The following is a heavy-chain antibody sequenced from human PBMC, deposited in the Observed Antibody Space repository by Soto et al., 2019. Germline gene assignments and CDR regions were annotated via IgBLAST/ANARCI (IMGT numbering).Heavy chain of an antibody. Sequence: GGSLRLSCAASGFSFSDSAFHWVRQASGKGLEWVGRTRNKANSYATSYSASVRGRFTISRDDSKNTAYLQMNSLKIEDTAVYYCTRVETTPFDFWGQGTPVTVSS. CDR1: GFSFSDSA. J-gene: IGHJ4*02. V-gene: IGHV3-73*01. CDR3: TRVETTPFDF. D-gene: IGHD1-26*01. CDR2: TRNKANSYAT.